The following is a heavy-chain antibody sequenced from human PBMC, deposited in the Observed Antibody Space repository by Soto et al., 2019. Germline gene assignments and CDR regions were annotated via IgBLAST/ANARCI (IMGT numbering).Heavy chain of an antibody. CDR3: VREGTKTSPQGYITAAGRFDH. D-gene: IGHD6-25*01. CDR1: GGSITTDDYF. J-gene: IGHJ4*02. V-gene: IGHV4-30-4*01. Sequence: QVQLQESGPGLVKPSQTLSLTCTVSGGSITTDDYFWSWIRQSPERGLEWIGSIFHSGNSFNNQFLSGRASLSVDTSKIKFSLNLTSVTAADTAVYYCVREGTKTSPQGYITAAGRFDHWGQGALVTVSS. CDR2: IFHSGNS.